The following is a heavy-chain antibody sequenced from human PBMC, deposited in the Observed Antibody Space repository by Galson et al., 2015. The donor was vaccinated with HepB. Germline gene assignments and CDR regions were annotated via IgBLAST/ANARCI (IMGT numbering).Heavy chain of an antibody. Sequence: SLRLSCAASGFTFGSYGMHWVRQAPGKGLEWVAFISYDRSDKTYVDSVKGRFTISRDTSKNTVYLHMNSLRTGDTAVYFCARVKDSYFFDYWGQGTLVTVSS. CDR2: ISYDRSDK. CDR3: ARVKDSYFFDY. V-gene: IGHV3-30*03. CDR1: GFTFGSYG. J-gene: IGHJ4*02. D-gene: IGHD2-15*01.